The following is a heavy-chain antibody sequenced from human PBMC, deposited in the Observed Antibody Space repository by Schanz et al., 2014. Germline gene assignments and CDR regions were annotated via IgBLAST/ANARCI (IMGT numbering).Heavy chain of an antibody. CDR3: ARDGGRDGYNLAFDV. Sequence: QVQLVESGGGVVQPGNSLRLSCAASGFIFSGYAMIWVRQAPGKGLEWVAVITYDGSNKYYADSVKGRFTISKHNSRHTLYLQMDSLTTDDTAVYFCARDGGRDGYNLAFDVWGQGTLVTVSS. V-gene: IGHV3-30*04. CDR2: ITYDGSNK. CDR1: GFIFSGYA. J-gene: IGHJ3*01. D-gene: IGHD5-12*01.